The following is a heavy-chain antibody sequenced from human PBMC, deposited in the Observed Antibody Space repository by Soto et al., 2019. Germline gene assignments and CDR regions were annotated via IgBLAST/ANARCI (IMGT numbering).Heavy chain of an antibody. V-gene: IGHV1-69*13. CDR3: ARAGYYYGSGSYYPLYYYYYYGMDV. CDR1: GGTFSSYA. Sequence: ASVKVSCKASGGTFSSYAISWVRQAPGQGLEWMGGIIPIFGTANYAQKFQGRVTITADESTSTAYMELSSLRSEDTAVYYCARAGYYYGSGSYYPLYYYYYYGMDVWGQGTTVTVSS. CDR2: IIPIFGTA. J-gene: IGHJ6*02. D-gene: IGHD3-10*01.